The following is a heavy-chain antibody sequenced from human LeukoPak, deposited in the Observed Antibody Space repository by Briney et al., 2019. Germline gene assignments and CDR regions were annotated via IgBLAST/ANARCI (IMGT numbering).Heavy chain of an antibody. J-gene: IGHJ5*02. CDR3: AKALAYSSSSFSPNWFDP. CDR2: ISGSGGST. Sequence: GGSLRLSCAASGFTFSSYAMSWVRQAPGKGLEWVSAISGSGGSTYYADSVKGRFTISRDNSKNTLYLQMNSLRAEDTAVYYCAKALAYSSSSFSPNWFDPWGQGTLVTVSS. V-gene: IGHV3-23*01. CDR1: GFTFSSYA. D-gene: IGHD6-6*01.